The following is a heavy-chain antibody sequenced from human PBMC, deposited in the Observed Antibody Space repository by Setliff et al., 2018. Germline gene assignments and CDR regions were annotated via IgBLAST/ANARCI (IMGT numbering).Heavy chain of an antibody. CDR2: IIPIFGTA. D-gene: IGHD2-21*02. CDR1: GGTFSSYA. Sequence: WASVKVSCKASGGTFSSYAISWVRQAPGQGLEWMGGIIPIFGTANYAQKFQGRVTITADESTSTAYMELSSLRSEDTAVYYCASHGGNSLSTYYWGQGTLVTVSS. V-gene: IGHV1-69*13. J-gene: IGHJ4*02. CDR3: ASHGGNSLSTYY.